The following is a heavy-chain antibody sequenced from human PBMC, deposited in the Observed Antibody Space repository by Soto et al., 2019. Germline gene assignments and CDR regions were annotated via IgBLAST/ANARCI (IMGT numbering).Heavy chain of an antibody. CDR2: INEDGSER. Sequence: EVQLVESGGGLVQPGGSLRLSCAASGFTFSTYWMSWVRQTPGKGLEWVANINEDGSERYYVDSVKGRFTISRDNAKNSLSLQRNSLRGEDTGVYYCARVCFLDYWGQGTLVTVSS. CDR1: GFTFSTYW. CDR3: ARVCFLDY. J-gene: IGHJ4*02. V-gene: IGHV3-7*05.